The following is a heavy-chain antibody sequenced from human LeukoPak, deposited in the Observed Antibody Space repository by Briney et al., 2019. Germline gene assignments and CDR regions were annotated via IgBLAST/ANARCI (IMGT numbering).Heavy chain of an antibody. V-gene: IGHV3-21*01. J-gene: IGHJ1*01. CDR2: ISSSSSYI. Sequence: GGFLRLFRGGSWFNLHYYNLKLGRPGPGEGLGLVSSISSSSSYIYYADSVKGRFTISRDNAKNSLYLQMNSLRAEDTAVYYCARWGSGLGELSSEPWGQGTLVTVSS. CDR1: WFNLHYYN. D-gene: IGHD3-16*02. CDR3: ARWGSGLGELSSEP.